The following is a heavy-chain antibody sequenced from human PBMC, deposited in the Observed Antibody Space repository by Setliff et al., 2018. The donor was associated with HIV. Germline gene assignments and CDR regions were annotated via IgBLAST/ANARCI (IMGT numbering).Heavy chain of an antibody. CDR3: AKDLVYYDSSGDLDY. J-gene: IGHJ4*02. CDR2: ISAGGGSP. Sequence: GSLRLSCAVSGFTFSTYAMSWVRQAPGKGLEWVSTISAGGGSPYYADSVKGRFTISRDNSKNTLYLQMNSLRAEDTAVYYCAKDLVYYDSSGDLDYWGQGTLVTVSS. V-gene: IGHV3-23*01. CDR1: GFTFSTYA. D-gene: IGHD3-22*01.